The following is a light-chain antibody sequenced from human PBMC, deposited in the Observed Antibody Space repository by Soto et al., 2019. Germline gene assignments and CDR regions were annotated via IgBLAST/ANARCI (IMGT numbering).Light chain of an antibody. Sequence: IVVTHSPVTLSFLPGERATLSYMATQKVSSYLAWYQQKPGQAPRLLIYDAPNVATVIPDRFSGSGSGTEFTLTLCYLQSEDLVVYYCAQYTILPRTFGQGTRLEIK. CDR3: AQYTILPRT. CDR1: QKVSSY. CDR2: DAP. V-gene: IGKV3-11*01. J-gene: IGKJ5*01.